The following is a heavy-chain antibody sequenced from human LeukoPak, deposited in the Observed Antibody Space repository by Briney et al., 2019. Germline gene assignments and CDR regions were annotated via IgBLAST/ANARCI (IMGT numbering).Heavy chain of an antibody. V-gene: IGHV4-59*01. CDR3: ARCGVTDFWSGYYTGRWGYNWLDP. Sequence: PSETLSLTCTVSGGSISSYYWSWIRQPPGKGLEWIGYIYYSGSTNYNPSLKSRVTISVDTSKNQFSLKLSSVTAADTAVYYCARCGVTDFWSGYYTGRWGYNWLDPWGQGTLVTVSS. CDR2: IYYSGST. J-gene: IGHJ5*02. D-gene: IGHD3-3*01. CDR1: GGSISSYY.